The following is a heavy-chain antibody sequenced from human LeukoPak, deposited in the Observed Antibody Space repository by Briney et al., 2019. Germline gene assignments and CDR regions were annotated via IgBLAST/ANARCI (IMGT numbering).Heavy chain of an antibody. CDR3: ARDRQSITIFGVLIPIYMDV. CDR1: GFTFSTYS. V-gene: IGHV3-21*01. CDR2: ITGSSSFI. D-gene: IGHD3-3*01. J-gene: IGHJ6*03. Sequence: KTGGSLRLSCAASGFTFSTYSMNWVRQAPGKGLEWVSSITGSSSFIYYADSVKGRFTISRDNAKNSLHLQMSSLRAEDTAVYYCARDRQSITIFGVLIPIYMDVWGKGTTVTVSS.